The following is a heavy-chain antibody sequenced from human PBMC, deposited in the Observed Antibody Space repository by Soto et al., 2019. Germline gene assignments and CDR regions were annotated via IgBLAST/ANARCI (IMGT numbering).Heavy chain of an antibody. CDR3: SGVLLWFGESRPMDV. Sequence: GASVKVTCTVSGYTLTGISMHWVRQAPGKGLEWMGGFDPEDGETIYAQKFQGRVTMTEDTSTDTAYMELSSLRSEDTAVYYCSGVLLWFGESRPMDVWGKGTTVTVSS. D-gene: IGHD3-10*01. V-gene: IGHV1-24*01. CDR1: GYTLTGIS. CDR2: FDPEDGET. J-gene: IGHJ6*03.